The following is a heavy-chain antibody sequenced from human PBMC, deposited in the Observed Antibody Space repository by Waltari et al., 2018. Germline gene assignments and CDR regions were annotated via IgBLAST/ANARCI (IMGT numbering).Heavy chain of an antibody. J-gene: IGHJ1*01. CDR2: INPKSGGT. CDR1: GYIVPGFH. Sequence: QVQLVQSGAEVKKPGASVKVACKASGYIVPGFHIHWVRQAPGQGLIWMGWINPKSGGTKFSQNFQGRVTMTRDTSITTAYMELSSLISADTAVYYCATSPLVRVPAAISHWGQGTPVTVSS. CDR3: ATSPLVRVPAAISH. V-gene: IGHV1-2*02. D-gene: IGHD2-2*01.